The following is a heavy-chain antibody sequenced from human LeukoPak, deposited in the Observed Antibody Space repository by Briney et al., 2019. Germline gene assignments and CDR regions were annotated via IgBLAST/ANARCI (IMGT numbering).Heavy chain of an antibody. CDR1: GGSFSGYY. CDR3: ARGIGSKEEYYFDY. Sequence: SETLSLICAVYGGSFSGYYWSWIRQLPGKGLEWIGEINHSGSTNYNPSLKSRVTISVDTSKNQFSLKLSSVTAADTAVYYCARGIGSKEEYYFDYWGQGTLVTVSS. CDR2: INHSGST. J-gene: IGHJ4*02. V-gene: IGHV4-34*01.